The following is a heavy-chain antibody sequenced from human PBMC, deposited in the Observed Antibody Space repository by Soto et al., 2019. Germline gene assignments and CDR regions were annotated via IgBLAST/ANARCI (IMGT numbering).Heavy chain of an antibody. D-gene: IGHD3-22*01. CDR1: GGSISNRSYY. CDR2: IYYSGTT. CDR3: ARQDQDTYDGSAYYFDY. J-gene: IGHJ4*02. Sequence: QLQLQESGPGLVKPSETLSLTCTVSGGSISNRSYYWGWIRQPPGKGLEWIGSIYYSGTTYYNPSLKSRFTISVDTSKNQFSLKLSSVTAADAAVYYCARQDQDTYDGSAYYFDYWGQGTLVTVSS. V-gene: IGHV4-39*01.